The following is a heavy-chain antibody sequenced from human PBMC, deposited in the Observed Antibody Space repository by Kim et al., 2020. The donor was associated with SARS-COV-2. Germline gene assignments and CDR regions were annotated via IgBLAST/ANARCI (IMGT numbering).Heavy chain of an antibody. J-gene: IGHJ6*02. V-gene: IGHV3-15*01. D-gene: IGHD3-22*01. CDR3: TTDYYDSSGYFDYYGMDV. Sequence: GGSLRLSCAASGFTFSNAWMSWVRQAPGKGLEWVGRIKSKTDGGTTDYAAPVKGRFTISRDDSKNTLYLQMNSLKTEDTAVYYCTTDYYDSSGYFDYYGMDVWGQGTTVTVSS. CDR2: IKSKTDGGTT. CDR1: GFTFSNAW.